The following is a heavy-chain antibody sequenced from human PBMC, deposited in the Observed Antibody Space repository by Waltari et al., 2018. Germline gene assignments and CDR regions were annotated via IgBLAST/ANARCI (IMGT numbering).Heavy chain of an antibody. CDR1: GGSFSGYY. Sequence: QVQLQQWGAGLLKPSETLSLTCAVYGGSFSGYYWSWIRQPPGKGLEWIGEINHSGSTNYNPSLKSRVTISVDTSKNQFSLKLSSVTAADTAVYYCARGNGIISSLRRYFDLWGRGTLVTVSS. CDR3: ARGNGIISSLRRYFDL. CDR2: INHSGST. V-gene: IGHV4-34*01. J-gene: IGHJ2*01. D-gene: IGHD6-13*01.